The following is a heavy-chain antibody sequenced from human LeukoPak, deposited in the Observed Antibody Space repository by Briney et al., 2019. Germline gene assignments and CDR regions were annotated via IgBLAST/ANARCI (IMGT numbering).Heavy chain of an antibody. CDR3: ARVDVDYVWGSYRPPTTPGFDP. Sequence: ASVKVSCKASGYTFTSYGISWVRQAPGQGLEWMGGISAYNGNTNYAQKLQGRVTTTTDTSTSTAYMELRSLRSDDTAVYYCARVDVDYVWGSYRPPTTPGFDPWGQGTLVTVSS. D-gene: IGHD3-16*02. J-gene: IGHJ5*02. V-gene: IGHV1-18*01. CDR2: ISAYNGNT. CDR1: GYTFTSYG.